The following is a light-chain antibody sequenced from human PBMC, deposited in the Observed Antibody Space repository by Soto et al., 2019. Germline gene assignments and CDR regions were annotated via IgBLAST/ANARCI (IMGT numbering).Light chain of an antibody. J-gene: IGLJ3*02. CDR1: SSDVGGYNY. V-gene: IGLV2-14*03. CDR2: EVS. CDR3: TSFTSGSTWV. Sequence: QSALTQPASVSGSPGQSITISCTGTSSDVGGYNYVSWFQQHPGKAPKLKIYEVSNRPSGVSNRFSGSKSGYTASLTISELQAEDEADYYCTSFTSGSTWVFGGGTKLTVL.